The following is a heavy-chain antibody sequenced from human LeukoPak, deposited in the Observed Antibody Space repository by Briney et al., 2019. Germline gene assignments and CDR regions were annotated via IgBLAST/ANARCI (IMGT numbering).Heavy chain of an antibody. Sequence: PGGSLRLSCAVSGFTFSSYWMHWVRQAPGKGLVWVSRISSDGSSTTYADSVKGRFTISRDNAKNTLYLQMNSLRAEDTAVYYCGRGGKVEQLVLARWGQGSLVTVSS. CDR1: GFTFSSYW. CDR3: GRGGKVEQLVLAR. V-gene: IGHV3-74*01. D-gene: IGHD6-13*01. CDR2: ISSDGSST. J-gene: IGHJ4*02.